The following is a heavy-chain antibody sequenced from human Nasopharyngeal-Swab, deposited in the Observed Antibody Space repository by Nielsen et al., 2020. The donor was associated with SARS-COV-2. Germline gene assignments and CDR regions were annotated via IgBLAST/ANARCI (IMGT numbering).Heavy chain of an antibody. Sequence: GGSLRLSCKGSGYSFTNYWHGWVRQMPGKGLEWMGIIYPGDSETRYSPSFEGQVTISVDKSISTAYLQWSSLKASDTAMYYCARVQGYCTGGSCYSVFYYFAMDVWGQGTTVTVSS. J-gene: IGHJ6*02. CDR3: ARVQGYCTGGSCYSVFYYFAMDV. CDR2: IYPGDSET. D-gene: IGHD2-15*01. V-gene: IGHV5-51*01. CDR1: GYSFTNYW.